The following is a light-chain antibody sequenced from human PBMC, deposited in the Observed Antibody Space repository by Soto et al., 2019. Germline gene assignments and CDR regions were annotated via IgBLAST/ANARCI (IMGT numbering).Light chain of an antibody. CDR3: KQSYSTPLT. Sequence: DIQMTQSPSSLSAHVGGRVAITWRASQSISIYLNWYQQKPGKAPKLLIYAASSLQSGVPSRFSGSGSGTDFTLTISSLQTEDFATYYCKQSYSTPLTFGGGTKVDIK. CDR1: QSISIY. J-gene: IGKJ4*01. V-gene: IGKV1-39*01. CDR2: AAS.